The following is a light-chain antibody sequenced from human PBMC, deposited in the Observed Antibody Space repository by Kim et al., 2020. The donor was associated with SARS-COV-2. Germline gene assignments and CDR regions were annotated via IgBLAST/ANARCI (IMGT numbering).Light chain of an antibody. CDR2: SND. J-gene: IGLJ3*02. CDR1: GSNIGSGYV. V-gene: IGLV1-40*01. CDR3: QSYDSNLRGAV. Sequence: QLVLTQPPSVSGAPGQRVTISCYGTGSNIGSGYVVHWYHQLPGAAPKVVIYSNDKRPSGVPDRFSGSQSGPSASLAITGLQPDDEGYYYCQSYDSNLRGAVFGGGTQLTVL.